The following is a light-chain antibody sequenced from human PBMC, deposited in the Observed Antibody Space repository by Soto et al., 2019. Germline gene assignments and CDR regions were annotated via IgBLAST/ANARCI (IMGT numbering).Light chain of an antibody. V-gene: IGKV3-11*01. Sequence: EIVLTQSPATLSLSPGERATLSCRASQSVSSYLAWYQQKPGQAPRLLIYDASNRATGIPARFSGSGSGTDFTITISSLEPEDVAIYYCQQRSNLPPVIFGGGTKVEIK. CDR3: QQRSNLPPVI. CDR2: DAS. CDR1: QSVSSY. J-gene: IGKJ4*01.